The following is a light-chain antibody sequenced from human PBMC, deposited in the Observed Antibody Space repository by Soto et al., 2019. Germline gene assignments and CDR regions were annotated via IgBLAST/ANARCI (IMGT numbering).Light chain of an antibody. CDR1: QSFRGL. J-gene: IGKJ5*01. V-gene: IGKV3-11*01. CDR2: DAY. CDR3: QQRHMWPIT. Sequence: VLTQSPVTLSLSPGERATLSCRASQSFRGLLGGYQQKPGQAPRLLIYDAYNRATGIPPRFSGSGSGTDFTLTISSLEPEDSAVYYCQQRHMWPITFGQGTRLEIK.